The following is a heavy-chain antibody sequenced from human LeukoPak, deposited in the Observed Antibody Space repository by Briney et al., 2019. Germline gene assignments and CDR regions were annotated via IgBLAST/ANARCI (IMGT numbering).Heavy chain of an antibody. D-gene: IGHD5-24*01. CDR1: GFTFSRYA. J-gene: IGHJ4*02. Sequence: PGGSLRLSCAASGFTFSRYAVHWVRQAPGKGLEWVANIKQDGSKKSYVDSVKGRFTISRDNAKNSLYLQMNSLRAEDTAIYYCTRVGYIDEGIDYWGQGTLVTVSS. CDR2: IKQDGSKK. V-gene: IGHV3-7*04. CDR3: TRVGYIDEGIDY.